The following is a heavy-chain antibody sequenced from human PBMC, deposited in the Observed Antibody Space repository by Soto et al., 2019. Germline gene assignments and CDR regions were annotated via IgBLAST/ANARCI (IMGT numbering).Heavy chain of an antibody. CDR1: GFTFSSYA. CDR2: ISGSGGST. Sequence: EVQLLESGGGLVQPGGSLRLSCAASGFTFSSYAMSWVRQAPGKGLEWVSAISGSGGSTCYADSVKGRFTISRDNFKNTLYLQMNSRRAEDTAVYDCASPPGLLFVYWGQGTLVTVSS. D-gene: IGHD3-22*01. V-gene: IGHV3-23*01. J-gene: IGHJ4*02. CDR3: ASPPGLLFVY.